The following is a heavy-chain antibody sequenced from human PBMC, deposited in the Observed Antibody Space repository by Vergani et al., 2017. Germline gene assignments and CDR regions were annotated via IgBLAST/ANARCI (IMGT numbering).Heavy chain of an antibody. CDR2: IRNDGTT. D-gene: IGHD3/OR15-3a*01. Sequence: VYVVESGGTLVKPGESLRLSCAASGFTFTSAWMSWVRQAPGKGLEWVGRIRNDGTTEYPAPVKGRFAISRDDSKNTVFLQMNSLKTDDTAVYFCVADVPSQRSQIDFWGRGTLVTVFS. J-gene: IGHJ4*02. CDR3: VADVPSQRSQIDF. V-gene: IGHV3-15*02. CDR1: GFTFTSAW.